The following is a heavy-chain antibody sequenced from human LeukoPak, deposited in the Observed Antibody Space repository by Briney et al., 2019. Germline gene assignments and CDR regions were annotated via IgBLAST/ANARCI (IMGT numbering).Heavy chain of an antibody. CDR3: AKDRGYGSGSYSGMYYFDY. D-gene: IGHD3-10*01. Sequence: GGSLRLSCAASGFTVSSSPINWVRQAPGKGLEWVSTISGSSVATYYADSVKGRFTISRDSSKNTLSLQMNSLRAEDTAVYYCAKDRGYGSGSYSGMYYFDYWGQGTLVTVSS. V-gene: IGHV3-23*01. CDR1: GFTVSSSP. J-gene: IGHJ4*02. CDR2: ISGSSVAT.